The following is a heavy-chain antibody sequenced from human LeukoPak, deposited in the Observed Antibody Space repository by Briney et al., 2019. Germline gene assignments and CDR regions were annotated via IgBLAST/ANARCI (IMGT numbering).Heavy chain of an antibody. CDR1: GFTFSSYD. D-gene: IGHD3-10*01. Sequence: GGSLRLSCAASGFTFSSYDMHWVRQATGKGLEWVSRINSDGSSTNYADSVKGRFTISRDDAKNTLYLQMDSLRAEDTAVYYCARRLMYYYGSGSYPYMDVWGKGTTVTISS. V-gene: IGHV3-74*01. CDR2: INSDGSST. J-gene: IGHJ6*03. CDR3: ARRLMYYYGSGSYPYMDV.